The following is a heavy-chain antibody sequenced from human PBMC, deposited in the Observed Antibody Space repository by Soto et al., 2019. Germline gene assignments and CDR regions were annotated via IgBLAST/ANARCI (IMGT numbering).Heavy chain of an antibody. CDR3: ARRGAVALNYYYGMDV. CDR1: GYSFTSYW. CDR2: IYPGDSDT. V-gene: IGHV5-51*01. D-gene: IGHD6-19*01. Sequence: PGESLKISCKGSGYSFTSYWIGWVRQMPGKGLEWMGIIYPGDSDTRYSPSFQGQVTISADKSISTAYLQWSSLKASDTAMYYCARRGAVALNYYYGMDVWGKGTTVTVAS. J-gene: IGHJ6*04.